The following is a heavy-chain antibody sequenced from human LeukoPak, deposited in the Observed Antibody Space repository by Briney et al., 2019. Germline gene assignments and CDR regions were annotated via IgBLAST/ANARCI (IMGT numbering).Heavy chain of an antibody. CDR3: ARGRKGWYWYFDL. D-gene: IGHD2-15*01. V-gene: IGHV1-69*04. CDR1: GGTFSSYA. Sequence: GSSVKVSCKASGGTFSSYAISWVRQAPGQGLEWMGRIIPILGIANYAQKFQGRVTITADKSTSTAYMELSSLRSEDTAVYYCARGRKGWYWYFDLWGRGTLVTVSS. CDR2: IIPILGIA. J-gene: IGHJ2*01.